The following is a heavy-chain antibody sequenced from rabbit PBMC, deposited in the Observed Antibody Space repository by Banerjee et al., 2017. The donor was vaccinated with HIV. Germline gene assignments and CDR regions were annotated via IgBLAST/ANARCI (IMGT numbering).Heavy chain of an antibody. CDR3: YVTGGDYYNHNL. V-gene: IGHV1S40*01. J-gene: IGHJ4*01. Sequence: SGFSFSSVYYMYWVRQAPGKGLEWIACINTSTGNTVYASWAKGRFTISKSSSTTVTLQMTSLTAADTATYFCYVTGGDYYNHNLWGPGTLVTVS. CDR1: GFSFSSVYY. CDR2: INTSTGNT. D-gene: IGHD8-1*01.